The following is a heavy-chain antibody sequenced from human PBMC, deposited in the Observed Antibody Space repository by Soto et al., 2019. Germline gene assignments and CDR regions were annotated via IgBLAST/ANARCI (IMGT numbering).Heavy chain of an antibody. CDR2: IYYSGST. D-gene: IGHD1-1*01. V-gene: IGHV4-59*01. CDR3: ARAGTSTWYFDL. J-gene: IGHJ2*01. CDR1: VDSMRTFY. Sequence: QVQLQESGPGLVKPSETLSLTCSVSVDSMRTFYLNWIRQPPGGGLEWIGHIYYSGSTNYNPSLQSRVTMSVDTSKNHFSLKLSSVPAADTAVYYCARAGTSTWYFDLWGRGTLVTVSS.